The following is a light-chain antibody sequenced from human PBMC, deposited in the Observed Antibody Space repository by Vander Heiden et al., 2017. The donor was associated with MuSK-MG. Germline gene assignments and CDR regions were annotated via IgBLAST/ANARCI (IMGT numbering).Light chain of an antibody. Sequence: SYELTQPPSVPVSPGQTARITCSGDALPKQYAYWYQQKPGQAPVLVIYKDNERPSGIPERFSGSSSGTTVTLTISGVQAEDEADYYCQSADSSGRYQVFGGGTKLTVL. J-gene: IGLJ3*02. CDR2: KDN. CDR3: QSADSSGRYQV. CDR1: ALPKQY. V-gene: IGLV3-25*03.